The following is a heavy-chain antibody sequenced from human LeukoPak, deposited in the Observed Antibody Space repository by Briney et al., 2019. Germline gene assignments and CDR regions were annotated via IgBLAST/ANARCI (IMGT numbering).Heavy chain of an antibody. CDR1: TFSSYW. Sequence: TFSSYWMSWIRQPPGKGLEWIGSIYYSGSTYYNPSLKSRVTISVDTSKNQFSLKLSSVTAADTAVYYCARRRKLKRWLQWGTGFDYWGQGTLVTVSS. CDR2: IYYSGST. CDR3: ARRRKLKRWLQWGTGFDY. J-gene: IGHJ4*02. V-gene: IGHV4-39*07. D-gene: IGHD5-24*01.